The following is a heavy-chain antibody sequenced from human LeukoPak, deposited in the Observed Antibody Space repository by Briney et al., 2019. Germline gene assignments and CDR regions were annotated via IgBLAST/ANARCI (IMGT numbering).Heavy chain of an antibody. Sequence: ASVKVSCKASGYTFTNYYMHWVRQAPGQGLEWMGWINPNSGGTHYTQKFQGRVTMTRDTSISTAYLELSRLTSDDTAVYYCATEQIMVPGLAGIDYWGQGTLVTVSS. CDR3: ATEQIMVPGLAGIDY. J-gene: IGHJ4*02. V-gene: IGHV1-2*02. CDR1: GYTFTNYY. CDR2: INPNSGGT. D-gene: IGHD1/OR15-1a*01.